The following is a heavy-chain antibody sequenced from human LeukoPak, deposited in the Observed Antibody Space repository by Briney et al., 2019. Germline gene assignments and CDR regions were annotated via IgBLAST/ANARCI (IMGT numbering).Heavy chain of an antibody. CDR3: ARDSERSSSFAFDI. CDR2: INLDGSEK. Sequence: GWSLRLSCAASVFRFSSYWMSWVRQAPGKGLEGVAWINLDGSEKSYVDSVDGRFTISRDKSKNSLYLQINSLRGADTAVYYCARDSERSSSFAFDIWGQGTMVTASS. J-gene: IGHJ3*02. CDR1: VFRFSSYW. D-gene: IGHD3-3*02. V-gene: IGHV3-7*01.